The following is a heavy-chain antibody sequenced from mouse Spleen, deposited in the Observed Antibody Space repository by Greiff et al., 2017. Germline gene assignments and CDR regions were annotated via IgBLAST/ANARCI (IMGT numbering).Heavy chain of an antibody. CDR1: GYSITSGYY. J-gene: IGHJ2*01. CDR3: ARLTTVAFDY. CDR2: ISYDGSN. D-gene: IGHD1-1*01. V-gene: IGHV3-6*01. Sequence: EVQLQQSGPGLVKPSQSLSLTCSVTGYSITSGYYWNWIRQFPGNKLEWMGYISYDGSNNYNPSLKNRISITRDTSKNQFFLKLNSVTTEDTATYYCARLTTVAFDYWGQGTTLTVSS.